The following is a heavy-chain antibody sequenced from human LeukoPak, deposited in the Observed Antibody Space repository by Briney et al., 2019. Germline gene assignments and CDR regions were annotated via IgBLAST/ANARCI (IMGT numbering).Heavy chain of an antibody. CDR3: ATDSAGFDT. Sequence: GGSLRLSCAASGFTFNDYYMSWIRQAPGKGLEWLSYINIGGTNTHYADSVKGRFTISRDNAKKSLYLEMNNLRAEDTAVYYCATDSAGFDTWGQGVLVTVSS. V-gene: IGHV3-11*01. J-gene: IGHJ5*02. CDR1: GFTFNDYY. CDR2: INIGGTNT.